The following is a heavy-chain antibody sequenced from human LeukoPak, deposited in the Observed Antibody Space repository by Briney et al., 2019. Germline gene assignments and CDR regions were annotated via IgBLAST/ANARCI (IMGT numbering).Heavy chain of an antibody. CDR1: GGSFSDYY. J-gene: IGHJ4*02. V-gene: IGHV4-59*01. CDR3: ARVIAVAASTHFDC. CDR2: VHYSGST. Sequence: PSETLSLTCTVSGGSFSDYYWNWVRQPPGKGLEWIGYVHYSGSTSYNPSLKSRVTMSVDTSKNQFSLRVTSVTAVDTAVYYCARVIAVAASTHFDCWGQGTLVTVSS. D-gene: IGHD6-19*01.